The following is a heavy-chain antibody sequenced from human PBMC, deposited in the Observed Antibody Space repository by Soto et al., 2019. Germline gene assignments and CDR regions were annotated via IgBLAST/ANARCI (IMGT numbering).Heavy chain of an antibody. V-gene: IGHV2-5*02. CDR3: AHRVLRTVFGLVTTTAIYFDF. Sequence: QITLNESGPTVVRPTETLTLTCRFSGFSLTTSGVGVGWIRQSPGKAPEWLALLYWDVDKRYSASLKSRLPITKDTSKNQVVLPVSDLDPTDTATYYCAHRVLRTVFGLVTTTAIYFDFWGQGTPVAVSS. CDR1: GFSLTTSGVG. J-gene: IGHJ4*02. CDR2: LYWDVDK. D-gene: IGHD3-3*01.